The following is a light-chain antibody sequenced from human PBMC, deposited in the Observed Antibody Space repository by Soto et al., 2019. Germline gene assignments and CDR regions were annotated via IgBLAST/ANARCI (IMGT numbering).Light chain of an antibody. J-gene: IGKJ1*01. CDR1: RSVRSSF. Sequence: ESVLTQSPGTLSLSPGERPTLSCRSRRSVRSSFLAWYQLKPGQAPRLLIYGASNRATGIPDRFSGSGSGTDFTLTISTLEPEDFAVYYCQQYDSSPWTFGQGTKVEIK. CDR2: GAS. V-gene: IGKV3-20*01. CDR3: QQYDSSPWT.